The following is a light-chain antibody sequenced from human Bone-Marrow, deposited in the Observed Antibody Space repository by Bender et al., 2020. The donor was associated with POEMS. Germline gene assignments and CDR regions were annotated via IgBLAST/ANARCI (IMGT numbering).Light chain of an antibody. CDR1: ALPKKY. V-gene: IGLV3-25*02. J-gene: IGLJ2*01. Sequence: SELTQPPSVSVSPGQTARITCSGDALPKKYVFWYQQKAGQAPVLIIKKDTARPSGIPERFSGSTSGTTVTLTISGVQAEDEAEYYCQSSDSSGTYVVFGGGTKLTVL. CDR2: KDT. CDR3: QSSDSSGTYVV.